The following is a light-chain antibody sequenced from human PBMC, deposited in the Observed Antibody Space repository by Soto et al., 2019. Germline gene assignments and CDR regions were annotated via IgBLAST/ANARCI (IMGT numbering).Light chain of an antibody. CDR2: SAT. V-gene: IGKV3-15*01. J-gene: IGKJ1*01. CDR1: QSVSTT. CDR3: QQYYSWPPKWT. Sequence: EIVMTQPPGTLYVSPGERATLSCRASQSVSTTLAWYQQKPGQAPRLLIHSATTRATGIPARFSGSGSGTEFTLTISSLQYEDFAVYFCQQYYSWPPKWTFGQGTKVEF.